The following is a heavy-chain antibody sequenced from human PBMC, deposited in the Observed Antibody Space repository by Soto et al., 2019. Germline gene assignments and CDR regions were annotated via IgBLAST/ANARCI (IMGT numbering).Heavy chain of an antibody. J-gene: IGHJ4*02. Sequence: PSETLSLTCIVSGGSISNSSYYWGWVRQPPGKGLEWVGSIFYSGSTFYKPSLKSRVTVSVDTSKNQFSLKLTSVTAADTAVYYCARDKITGLFDYWGQGTLVTVSS. CDR2: IFYSGST. V-gene: IGHV4-39*02. D-gene: IGHD2-8*02. CDR1: GGSISNSSYY. CDR3: ARDKITGLFDY.